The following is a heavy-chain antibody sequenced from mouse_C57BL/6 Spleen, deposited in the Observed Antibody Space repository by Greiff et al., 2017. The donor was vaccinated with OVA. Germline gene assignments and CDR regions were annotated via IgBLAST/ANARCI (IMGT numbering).Heavy chain of an antibody. J-gene: IGHJ1*03. CDR1: GYAFSSSW. D-gene: IGHD2-4*01. CDR3: ARSGYDYDRWYFDV. V-gene: IGHV1-82*01. CDR2: IYPGDGDT. Sequence: VQLVESGPELVKPGASVKISCKASGYAFSSSWMNWVKQRPGKGLEWIGRIYPGDGDTNYNGKFKGKATLTADKSSSTAYMQLSSLTSEDSAVYFCARSGYDYDRWYFDVWGTGTTVTVSS.